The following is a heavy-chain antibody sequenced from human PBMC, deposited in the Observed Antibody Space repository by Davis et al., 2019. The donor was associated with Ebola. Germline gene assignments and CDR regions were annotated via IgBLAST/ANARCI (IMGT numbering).Heavy chain of an antibody. CDR2: MNPNSGNT. Sequence: ASVKVSCKASGYTFTSYDINWVRQATGQGLEWMGWMNPNSGNTGYAQKLQGRVTMTTDTSTSTAYMELRSLTSDDTAVYYCARHRYYYGSGSYYAFYYYYYGMDVWGQGTTVTVSS. CDR1: GYTFTSYD. D-gene: IGHD3-10*01. V-gene: IGHV1-8*01. CDR3: ARHRYYYGSGSYYAFYYYYYGMDV. J-gene: IGHJ6*02.